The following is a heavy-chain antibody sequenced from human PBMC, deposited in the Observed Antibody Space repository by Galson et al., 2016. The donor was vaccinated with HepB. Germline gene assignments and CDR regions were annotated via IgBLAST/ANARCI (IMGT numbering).Heavy chain of an antibody. CDR1: GGTFSSYA. CDR2: IIPILGIA. J-gene: IGHJ6*02. Sequence: SVKVSCKASGGTFSSYAIRWVRQAPGQGLEWMGGIIPILGIANYAQKFQGRVTITADKSTSTAYMELSSLGSEDTAVYYCARFRGIVVVNYYYGMDVWGQGTTVTVSS. CDR3: ARFRGIVVVNYYYGMDV. D-gene: IGHD3-22*01. V-gene: IGHV1-69*10.